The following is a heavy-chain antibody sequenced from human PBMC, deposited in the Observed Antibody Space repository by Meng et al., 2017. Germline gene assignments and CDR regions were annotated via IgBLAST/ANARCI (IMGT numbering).Heavy chain of an antibody. CDR2: INHSGST. Sequence: SETLSLTCAVYGGSFSGYYWSWIRQPPGKGLEWIGEINHSGSTNYNPSLKSRVTISVDTSKNQFSLKLNSVTAADTAVYYCARGRGSYNRAAHFDYWGQGTLVTVSS. CDR3: ARGRGSYNRAAHFDY. V-gene: IGHV4-34*01. CDR1: GGSFSGYY. J-gene: IGHJ4*02. D-gene: IGHD1-26*01.